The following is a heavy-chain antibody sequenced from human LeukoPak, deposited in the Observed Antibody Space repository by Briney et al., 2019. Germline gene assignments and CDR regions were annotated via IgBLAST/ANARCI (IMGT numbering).Heavy chain of an antibody. CDR2: ISTSTGDT. V-gene: IGHV1-18*01. CDR1: GYSFILYG. D-gene: IGHD3-3*01. CDR3: ARDRSGDDDFWSGYYTNYFDP. J-gene: IGHJ5*02. Sequence: GASVKVSCKTSGYSFILYGISWVRQAPGQGPEWMGWISTSTGDTKYTQKFQGRVTLTTDTSTSTAYMELSSLRSDDTAVYYCARDRSGDDDFWSGYYTNYFDPWGQGTLVTVSS.